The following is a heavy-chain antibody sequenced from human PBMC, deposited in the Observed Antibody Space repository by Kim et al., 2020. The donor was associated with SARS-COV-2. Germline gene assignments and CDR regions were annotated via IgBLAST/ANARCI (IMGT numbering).Heavy chain of an antibody. V-gene: IGHV4-59*13. CDR1: GGSISSYY. J-gene: IGHJ6*02. CDR3: ARLLGIQLWPHYYYYYGMDV. Sequence: SETLSLTCTVSGGSISSYYWSWIRQPPGKGLEWIGYIYYSGSTNYNPSLKSRVTISVDTSKNQFSLKLSSVTAADTAVYYCARLLGIQLWPHYYYYYGMDVWGQGTTVTVSS. CDR2: IYYSGST. D-gene: IGHD5-18*01.